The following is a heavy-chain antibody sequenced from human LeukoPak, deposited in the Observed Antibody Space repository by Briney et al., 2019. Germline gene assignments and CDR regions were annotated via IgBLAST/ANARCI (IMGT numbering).Heavy chain of an antibody. Sequence: GGSLRLSCAASRFTFSNAWMSWVRQAPGKGLEWVGRIKSKTDGGTTDYAAPVKGRFTISRDDSKNTLYLQMNSLKTEDTAVYYCTTPYYDFWTGGDYWGQGTLVTVSS. D-gene: IGHD3-3*01. CDR1: RFTFSNAW. V-gene: IGHV3-15*01. CDR2: IKSKTDGGTT. J-gene: IGHJ4*02. CDR3: TTPYYDFWTGGDY.